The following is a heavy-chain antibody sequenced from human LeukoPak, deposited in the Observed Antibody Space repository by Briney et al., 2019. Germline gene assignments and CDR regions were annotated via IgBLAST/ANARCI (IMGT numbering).Heavy chain of an antibody. CDR3: ARFGYVAAVDV. V-gene: IGHV3-7*01. D-gene: IGHD2-15*01. J-gene: IGHJ4*02. Sequence: AGSLRLSCAASGFSFSAYWMTWVRQAPGTGLELVANINPAGSETYYVDPVKGRFSISRDNAKNLVYLQMNSLRAEDTAVYHCARFGYVAAVDVWGQGTPVTVSS. CDR1: GFSFSAYW. CDR2: INPAGSET.